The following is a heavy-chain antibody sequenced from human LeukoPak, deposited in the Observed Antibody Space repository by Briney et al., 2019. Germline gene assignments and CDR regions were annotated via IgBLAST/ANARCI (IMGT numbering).Heavy chain of an antibody. V-gene: IGHV4-59*01. CDR3: ARGGWSLDF. J-gene: IGHJ2*01. CDR2: VYSSGST. Sequence: SSETLSLTCAVYGGSFSGYYWSWIRQPPGKGLEWIGYVYSSGSTDYNPPLKSRVTISVDTSKNQFSLKLSSVTAADTAVYFCARGGWSLDFWGRGTLVAVSS. CDR1: GGSFSGYY.